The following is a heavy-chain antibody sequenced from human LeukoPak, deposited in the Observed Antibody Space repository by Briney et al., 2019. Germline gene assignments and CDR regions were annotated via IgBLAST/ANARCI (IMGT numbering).Heavy chain of an antibody. CDR2: IYTSGST. J-gene: IGHJ6*03. Sequence: PSETLSLTCTVSGGSISSYYWSWIRQPPGKGLEWIGYIYTSGSTNYNPSLKSRVTISVDTSKNQLSLKLSSVTAADTAVYYCASPAIFGVPQGYMDVWGKGTTVTVSS. V-gene: IGHV4-4*09. CDR3: ASPAIFGVPQGYMDV. CDR1: GGSISSYY. D-gene: IGHD3-3*01.